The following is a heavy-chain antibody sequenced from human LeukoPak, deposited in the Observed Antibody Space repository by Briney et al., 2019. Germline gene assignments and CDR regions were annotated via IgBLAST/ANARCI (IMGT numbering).Heavy chain of an antibody. CDR2: ISSDGSST. Sequence: GTLSLTCGVSGGSVINTNWWTWVRQPPGKGLVWLSRISSDGSSTNYADSVKGRFTISRDNAKNTLYLQMNSLRAEDTAVYYCARDYGEGGYYFDYWGQGTLVTVSS. J-gene: IGHJ4*02. CDR1: GGSVINTNW. D-gene: IGHD4-17*01. V-gene: IGHV3-74*01. CDR3: ARDYGEGGYYFDY.